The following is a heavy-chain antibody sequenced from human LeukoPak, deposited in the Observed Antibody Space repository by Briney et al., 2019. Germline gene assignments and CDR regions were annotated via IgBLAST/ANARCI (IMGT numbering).Heavy chain of an antibody. J-gene: IGHJ6*03. V-gene: IGHV4-34*01. CDR2: INHRGST. CDR3: ARGQFRRGESYGPLINYYYYFMDV. Sequence: PSETLSLTCAVYVGSFSGYYWSWIRQPPGKGLEWIGEINHRGSTNYNPSLKSRVTISVDTSKNQFSLKLSSVTAADTAVYYCARGQFRRGESYGPLINYYYYFMDVWGKGTTVTVSS. D-gene: IGHD1-26*01. CDR1: VGSFSGYY.